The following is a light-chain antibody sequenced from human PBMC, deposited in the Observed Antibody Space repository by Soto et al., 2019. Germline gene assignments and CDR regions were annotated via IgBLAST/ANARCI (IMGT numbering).Light chain of an antibody. V-gene: IGKV3-11*01. CDR3: QQGNNWPLFS. J-gene: IGKJ3*01. CDR1: QSVSKS. Sequence: EIALTQSPATLSLSPGERATLSCRASQSVSKSLAWYQQKPGQAPRLLIYTTSNRATGIPARFSGSGSRTDFTLTISSLEPEDFAVYYCQQGNNWPLFSFGPGTKVDIK. CDR2: TTS.